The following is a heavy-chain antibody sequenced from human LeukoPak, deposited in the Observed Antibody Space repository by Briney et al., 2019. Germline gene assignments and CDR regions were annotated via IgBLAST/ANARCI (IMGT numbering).Heavy chain of an antibody. CDR3: ARGGIAARPRYYYGMDV. CDR1: GFTFSSYW. D-gene: IGHD6-6*01. V-gene: IGHV3-7*01. CDR2: IKQDGSEK. Sequence: PGGSLRLSCAASGFTFSSYWMSWVRQAPGKGLKWVANIKQDGSEKYYVDSVKGRFTISRDNAKNSLYLQMNSLRAEDTAVYYCARGGIAARPRYYYGMDVWGQGTTVTVSS. J-gene: IGHJ6*02.